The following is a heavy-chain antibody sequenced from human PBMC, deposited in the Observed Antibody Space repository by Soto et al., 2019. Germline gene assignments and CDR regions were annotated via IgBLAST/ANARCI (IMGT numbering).Heavy chain of an antibody. Sequence: PGGSLRLSCAASGFTVTSNYMSWVRQAPGRGLEWVSIFYPAGSTYYADSVQGRFTISRDSSKSALYLQMNSLRGDDTAIYYCAKAISGYYAPSDYWGQGTQVTVSS. CDR3: AKAISGYYAPSDY. V-gene: IGHV3-66*01. J-gene: IGHJ4*02. CDR1: GFTVTSNY. CDR2: FYPAGST. D-gene: IGHD3-22*01.